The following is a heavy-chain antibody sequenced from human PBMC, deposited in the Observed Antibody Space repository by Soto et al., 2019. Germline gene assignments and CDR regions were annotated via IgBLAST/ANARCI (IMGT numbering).Heavy chain of an antibody. CDR1: GYTFTGYY. CDR3: VTSRVSIAVAGETEYYFDY. V-gene: IGHV1-2*04. CDR2: VNPNSGGT. Sequence: ASVKVSCKASGYTFTGYYIHWVRQAPGQGLEWMGWVNPNSGGTNYAQKFQGWVTMTRDTSISTAYMELSRLRSDDTAVYYCVTSRVSIAVAGETEYYFDYWGQGTLVTVSS. D-gene: IGHD6-19*01. J-gene: IGHJ4*02.